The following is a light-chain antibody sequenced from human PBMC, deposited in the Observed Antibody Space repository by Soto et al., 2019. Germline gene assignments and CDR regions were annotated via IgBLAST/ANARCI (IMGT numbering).Light chain of an antibody. Sequence: QSALTQPASVSGSPGQSITISCTGTSSDVGSYNLVSWYQQHPGKAPKVMIYEGSKRPSGVSNRFSGSKSGNTASLTISGLQAEDEADYYCCSYASSSTPVVFGGGTKLIVL. V-gene: IGLV2-23*01. CDR1: SSDVGSYNL. J-gene: IGLJ2*01. CDR3: CSYASSSTPVV. CDR2: EGS.